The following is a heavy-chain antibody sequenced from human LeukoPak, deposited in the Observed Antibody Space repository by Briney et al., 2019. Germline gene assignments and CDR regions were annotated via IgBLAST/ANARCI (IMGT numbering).Heavy chain of an antibody. CDR1: GGTFTNYA. D-gene: IGHD2-2*01. J-gene: IGHJ4*02. CDR2: IIPILGIA. Sequence: SSVKVSCKASGGTFTNYAISWVRQAPGQGLEWRGRIIPILGIANYAQNFQGRVTITADKSTSTAYMELSSLRSEDTAVYYCARDPGHCSSTSCPHYWGQGTLVTVSS. V-gene: IGHV1-69*04. CDR3: ARDPGHCSSTSCPHY.